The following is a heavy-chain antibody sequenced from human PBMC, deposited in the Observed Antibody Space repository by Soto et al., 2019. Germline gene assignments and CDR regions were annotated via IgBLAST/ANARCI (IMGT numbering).Heavy chain of an antibody. Sequence: SESLSDTSTVSGGYIIIGGYSWSWIRQPPGKGLEWIGYIYHSGSTYYNPSLKSRVTISVDRSKNQFSLKLSSVTAPDTAVDYCARVPDRWCHGTLVTAPQ. CDR2: IYHSGST. V-gene: IGHV4-30-2*01. D-gene: IGHD2-2*01. J-gene: IGHJ5*02. CDR1: GGYIIIGGYS. CDR3: ARVPDR.